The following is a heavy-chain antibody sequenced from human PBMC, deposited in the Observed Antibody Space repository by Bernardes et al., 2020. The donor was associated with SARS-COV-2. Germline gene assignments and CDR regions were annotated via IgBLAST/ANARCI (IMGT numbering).Heavy chain of an antibody. J-gene: IGHJ4*02. CDR3: ARGIRITIFGVVTHFDY. V-gene: IGHV4-61*02. Sequence: SETLSLTCTVSGGSISSGSYYWSWIRQPAGKGLEWIGRIYTSGSTNYNPSLKRLVTISVDTSKNQFSLKLSSVTAADTAVYYCARGIRITIFGVVTHFDYWGQGTLVTVSS. CDR1: GGSISSGSYY. CDR2: IYTSGST. D-gene: IGHD3-3*01.